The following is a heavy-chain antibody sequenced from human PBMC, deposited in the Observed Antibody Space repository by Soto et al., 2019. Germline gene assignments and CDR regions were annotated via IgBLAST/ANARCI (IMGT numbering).Heavy chain of an antibody. Sequence: QMRLQESGSGLVKPSQTLSLTCAVSGGSISSGGYAWNWIRQPPGKGLEWIGYIYHSGYTSYNPSLKNRVTISVDKSKNQFSLTLSFVTAADTAVYYCARDSLTGNYFDPRGQGTLVTVSS. CDR2: IYHSGYT. V-gene: IGHV4-30-2*01. J-gene: IGHJ5*02. CDR1: GGSISSGGYA. D-gene: IGHD1-7*01. CDR3: ARDSLTGNYFDP.